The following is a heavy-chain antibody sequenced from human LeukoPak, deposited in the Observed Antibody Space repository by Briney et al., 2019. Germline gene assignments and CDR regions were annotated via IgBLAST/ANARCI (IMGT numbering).Heavy chain of an antibody. Sequence: ASVKVSCKASGYTFTGYYMHWVRQAPGQGLEWMGWINPNSGGTNYAQKFQGRVTMTRDTSISTAYMELSRLRSDDTAMYYCARGDGGIGWYFDYWGQGTLVTVSS. J-gene: IGHJ4*02. D-gene: IGHD6-19*01. CDR2: INPNSGGT. CDR1: GYTFTGYY. CDR3: ARGDGGIGWYFDY. V-gene: IGHV1-2*02.